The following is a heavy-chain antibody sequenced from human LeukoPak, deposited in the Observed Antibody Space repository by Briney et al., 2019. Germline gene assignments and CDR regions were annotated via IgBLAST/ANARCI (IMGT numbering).Heavy chain of an antibody. CDR3: ARDSIVVVPAAPNWFDP. J-gene: IGHJ5*02. Sequence: PGGSLRLSCAASGFTFSSYSMNWVRQAPGKGLEWVSYISSSSSTIYYADSVKGRFTISRDNAKNSLYLQMNSLRAEDTAVYYCARDSIVVVPAAPNWFDPWGQGTLVTVSS. V-gene: IGHV3-48*01. D-gene: IGHD2-2*01. CDR2: ISSSSSTI. CDR1: GFTFSSYS.